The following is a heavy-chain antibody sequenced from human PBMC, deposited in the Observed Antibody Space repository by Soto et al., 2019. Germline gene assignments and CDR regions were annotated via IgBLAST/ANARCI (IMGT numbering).Heavy chain of an antibody. CDR3: AKDHRNGGSRFDY. J-gene: IGHJ4*02. CDR2: ISYDGSNS. CDR1: GFSFRSHG. D-gene: IGHD2-15*01. V-gene: IGHV3-30*18. Sequence: QVRLVESGGGVVQPGRSLRLSCAASGFSFRSHGMHWVRQAPGKGLEWVAVISYDGSNSYYADSVKGRFTISRDNSNDALYLQMSSLGPEETAVYFCAKDHRNGGSRFDYLGQGALVTVSS.